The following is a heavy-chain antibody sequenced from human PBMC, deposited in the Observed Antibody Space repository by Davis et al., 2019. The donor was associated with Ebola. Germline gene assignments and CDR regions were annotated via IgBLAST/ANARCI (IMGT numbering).Heavy chain of an antibody. CDR2: IIPIFGTA. D-gene: IGHD4-17*01. Sequence: SVKVSCKASGYTFTSYAISWVRQAPGQGLEWMGGIIPIFGTANYAQKFQGRVTITADESTSTAYMELSSLRSEDTAVYYCARDSEGGYGDFRPFDYWGQGTLVTVSS. J-gene: IGHJ4*02. V-gene: IGHV1-69*13. CDR1: GYTFTSYA. CDR3: ARDSEGGYGDFRPFDY.